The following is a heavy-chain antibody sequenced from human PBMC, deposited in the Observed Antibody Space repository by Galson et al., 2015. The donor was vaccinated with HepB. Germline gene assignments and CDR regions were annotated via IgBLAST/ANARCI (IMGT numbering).Heavy chain of an antibody. J-gene: IGHJ6*02. Sequence: QSGAEVKKPGESLRISCKASGYWFTSYWITWVRQMPGKGLEWMGRIDPSDSYTTYSPSFQRHVTISADKSISTAYLQWSSLKASDTAMYYCARHDHATSSDYFYRMDVWGQGTTVTVSS. V-gene: IGHV5-10-1*01. D-gene: IGHD6-6*01. CDR3: ARHDHATSSDYFYRMDV. CDR1: GYWFTSYW. CDR2: IDPSDSYT.